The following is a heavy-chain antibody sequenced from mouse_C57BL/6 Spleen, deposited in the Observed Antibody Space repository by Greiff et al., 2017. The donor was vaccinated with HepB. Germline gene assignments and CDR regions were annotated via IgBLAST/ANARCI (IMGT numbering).Heavy chain of an antibody. CDR3: ARRGTTVY. V-gene: IGHV1-50*01. Sequence: VQLQQPGAELVKPGASVKLSCKASGYTFTSYWMQWVKQRPGQGLEWIGEIDPSDSYTNYNQTFKGKATLTVDTSSSTAYMQLSSLTSEDSAVYYCARRGTTVYWGQGTLVTVSA. J-gene: IGHJ3*01. CDR2: IDPSDSYT. D-gene: IGHD1-1*01. CDR1: GYTFTSYW.